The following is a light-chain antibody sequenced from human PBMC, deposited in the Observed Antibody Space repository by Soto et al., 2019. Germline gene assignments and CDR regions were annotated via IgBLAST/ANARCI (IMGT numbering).Light chain of an antibody. Sequence: QSALTQPRSVSGSPGQSVFISCTGTSNDVGAYNYVSWYQQHPGKAPKLVIYDVSKRPSGVPARFSGSKSGNTASLTISGLQAEDEADYFCCSYAVRDTFFVFGTGTKLTVL. CDR2: DVS. J-gene: IGLJ1*01. CDR1: SNDVGAYNY. CDR3: CSYAVRDTFFV. V-gene: IGLV2-11*01.